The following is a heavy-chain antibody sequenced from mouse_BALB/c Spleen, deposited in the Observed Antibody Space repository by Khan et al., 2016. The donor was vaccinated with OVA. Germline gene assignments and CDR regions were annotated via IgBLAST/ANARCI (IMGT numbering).Heavy chain of an antibody. CDR1: GYTFTNYG. CDR2: INTYTEEP. CDR3: ASGGYWYFDV. J-gene: IGHJ1*01. V-gene: IGHV9-3-1*01. D-gene: IGHD1-1*02. Sequence: QIQLVQSGPELKKPGETVKISCKASGYTFTNYGMNWVKQAPGKGLKWMGWINTYTEEPTYADDFKGRFAFSLETSASTVYLQINNLKNEDTATYFCASGGYWYFDVWGAGTTVTVFS.